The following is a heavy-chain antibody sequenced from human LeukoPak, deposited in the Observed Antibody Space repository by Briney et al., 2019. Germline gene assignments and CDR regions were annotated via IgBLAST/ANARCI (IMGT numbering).Heavy chain of an antibody. CDR2: MNPNSGNT. CDR3: ARAIVGANWPHYMDV. Sequence: RASVKVSCKASGYTFTSYDINWVRQATGQGLEWMGWMNPNSGNTGYALKFQGRVTMTRNTSINTAYMELSSLRSEDTAVYYCARAIVGANWPHYMDVWGKGTTVTVSS. CDR1: GYTFTSYD. D-gene: IGHD1-1*01. V-gene: IGHV1-8*01. J-gene: IGHJ6*03.